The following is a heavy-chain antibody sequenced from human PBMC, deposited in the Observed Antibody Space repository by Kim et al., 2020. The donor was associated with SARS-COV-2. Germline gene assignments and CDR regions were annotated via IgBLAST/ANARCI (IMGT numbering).Heavy chain of an antibody. CDR3: ARDLGDSGIQLWLNYYFDY. D-gene: IGHD5-18*01. CDR2: ISYDGSNK. Sequence: GGSLRLSCAASGFTFSSYAMHWVRQAPGKGLEWVAVISYDGSNKYYADSVKGRFTISRDNSKNTLYLQMNSLRAEDTAVYYCARDLGDSGIQLWLNYYFDYWGQGTLVTVSS. V-gene: IGHV3-30*04. CDR1: GFTFSSYA. J-gene: IGHJ4*02.